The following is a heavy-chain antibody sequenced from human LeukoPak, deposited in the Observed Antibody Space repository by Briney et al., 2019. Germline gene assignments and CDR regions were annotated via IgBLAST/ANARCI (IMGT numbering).Heavy chain of an antibody. CDR1: GGSISSSSYY. J-gene: IGHJ5*02. V-gene: IGHV4-39*01. D-gene: IGHD6-13*01. Sequence: PPETLSLTCTVSGGSISSSSYYWGWIRQPPGKGLEWIASINYSGSTYYYPSLKSRVTMSVDTSKNQFSLNLNSVTAADTAVYYCARSPIAAAGTRWFDPWGQGTLVTVSS. CDR2: INYSGST. CDR3: ARSPIAAAGTRWFDP.